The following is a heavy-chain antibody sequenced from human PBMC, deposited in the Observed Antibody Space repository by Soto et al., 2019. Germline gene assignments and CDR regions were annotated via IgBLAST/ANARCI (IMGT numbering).Heavy chain of an antibody. CDR3: ARDDILTGYYSQWLVPFDY. CDR2: INPSGGST. Sequence: QAQLVQSGAEVKKPGASVKVSCKASGYTFTSYYMHWVRQAPGQGLEWMGIINPSGGSTSYAQKFQGRVTMTRDTSTSTVYMELSSLRSEDTAVYYCARDDILTGYYSQWLVPFDYWGQGTLVTVSS. CDR1: GYTFTSYY. V-gene: IGHV1-46*01. D-gene: IGHD3-9*01. J-gene: IGHJ4*02.